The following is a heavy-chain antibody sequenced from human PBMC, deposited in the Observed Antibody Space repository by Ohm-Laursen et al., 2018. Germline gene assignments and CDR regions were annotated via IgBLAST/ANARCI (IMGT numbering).Heavy chain of an antibody. D-gene: IGHD3-22*01. Sequence: SLRLSCAASGFTFDDYAIHWVRQGPGKGLEWVSGISWNSGSIGYADSVKGRFTISRDNAKNSLYLQMNSLRAEDTALYYCAKGAYYYDSSGYYPLRAAFDIWGQGTMVTVSS. CDR3: AKGAYYYDSSGYYPLRAAFDI. CDR1: GFTFDDYA. V-gene: IGHV3-9*01. CDR2: ISWNSGSI. J-gene: IGHJ3*02.